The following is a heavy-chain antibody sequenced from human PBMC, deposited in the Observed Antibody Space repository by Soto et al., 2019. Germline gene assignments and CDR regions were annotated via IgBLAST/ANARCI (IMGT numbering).Heavy chain of an antibody. J-gene: IGHJ4*02. CDR2: IIGSGGST. D-gene: IGHD3-22*01. CDR3: AKAHYYDSSGYPGFDY. CDR1: GFTFSSYA. V-gene: IGHV3-23*01. Sequence: PGGSLRLSCAASGFTFSSYAMSSVRQAPGKGLEWVSAIIGSGGSTYYADSVKGRFTISRDNSKNTLYLQMNSLRAEDTAVYYCAKAHYYDSSGYPGFDYWGQGTLVTVSS.